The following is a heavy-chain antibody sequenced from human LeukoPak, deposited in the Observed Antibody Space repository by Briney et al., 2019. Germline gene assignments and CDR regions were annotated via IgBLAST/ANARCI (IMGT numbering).Heavy chain of an antibody. Sequence: HPGGSLRLYCAASGFPFNAYWMTWVRQAPGKGLEWVANIRQDGDTKYYVDSVKGRFTISRDNAMNSLYLQMNSLRAEDTAIYYCARSLPYGTTWYGRSDFWGQGTLVTVSS. J-gene: IGHJ4*02. CDR3: ARSLPYGTTWYGRSDF. CDR1: GFPFNAYW. D-gene: IGHD6-13*01. V-gene: IGHV3-7*03. CDR2: IRQDGDTK.